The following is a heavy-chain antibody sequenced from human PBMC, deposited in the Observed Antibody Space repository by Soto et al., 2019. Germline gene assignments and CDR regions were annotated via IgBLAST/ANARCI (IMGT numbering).Heavy chain of an antibody. D-gene: IGHD1-1*01. J-gene: IGHJ4*02. CDR1: GYTFTTYD. CDR2: MNPYSGKT. CDR3: ARARGYNTAPDPYYFDS. V-gene: IGHV1-8*01. Sequence: ASVKVSCKSSGYTFTTYDINWVRQAPGQGLEWIGWMNPYSGKTAYAQKFRDRITMTRNASISTAHMELSGLLSEDSGLYYCARARGYNTAPDPYYFDSWGQGTLVTVSS.